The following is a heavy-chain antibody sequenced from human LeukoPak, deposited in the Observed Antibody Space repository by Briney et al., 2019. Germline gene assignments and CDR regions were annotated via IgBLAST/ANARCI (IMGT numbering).Heavy chain of an antibody. CDR1: GGSISSYY. J-gene: IGHJ3*01. CDR2: IHYTGST. CDR3: ARWGDAAGTRGLFAFDV. V-gene: IGHV4-59*01. D-gene: IGHD6-19*01. Sequence: PSETLSLTCTVSGGSISSYYWSWIRQPPGKGLEWIGYIHYTGSTDLNPSLKSRVTMSVDTSKNQFSLKLSSVSAADTAVYFCARWGDAAGTRGLFAFDVWGQGTMVTVSS.